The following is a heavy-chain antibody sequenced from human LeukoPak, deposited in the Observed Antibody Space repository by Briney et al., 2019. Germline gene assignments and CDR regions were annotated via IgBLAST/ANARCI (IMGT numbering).Heavy chain of an antibody. CDR3: ARAFGIAVAGQPPPY. CDR1: GFTFSSYS. V-gene: IGHV3-21*01. Sequence: PGGSLRLPCAASGFTFSSYSMNWVRQAPGKGLEWVSSISSSSSYIYYADSVKGRFTISRDNAKNSLYLQMNSLRAEDTAVYYCARAFGIAVAGQPPPYWGQGTLVTVSS. J-gene: IGHJ4*02. D-gene: IGHD6-19*01. CDR2: ISSSSSYI.